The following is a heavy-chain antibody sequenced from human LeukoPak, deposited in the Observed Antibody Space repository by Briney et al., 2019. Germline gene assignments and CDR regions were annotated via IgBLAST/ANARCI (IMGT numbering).Heavy chain of an antibody. D-gene: IGHD2-2*01. Sequence: SETLSLTCIVSGGSISTYYWSWIRQPAGKGLEWIGGIYTTGSTNYSPSLKSRVTMSVDTSKNQFSLKLGSVTAADTAVYYCARDPVPAAKGVFDLWGQGTMVTVSS. V-gene: IGHV4-4*07. CDR1: GGSISTYY. CDR2: IYTTGST. CDR3: ARDPVPAAKGVFDL. J-gene: IGHJ3*01.